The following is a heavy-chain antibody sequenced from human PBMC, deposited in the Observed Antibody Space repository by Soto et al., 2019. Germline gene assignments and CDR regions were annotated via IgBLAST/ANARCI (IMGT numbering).Heavy chain of an antibody. CDR3: AKARGPYGDYVATPFAY. CDR1: GFSFSSYA. Sequence: PGGSLRLSCTASGFSFSSYAMHWVRQAPGEGLEWVAVISFDGSKKYSADSVKGRFTISRDNSKNTLYLQMNSLRAEDTAVYYCAKARGPYGDYVATPFAYWGQGTLVTVSS. CDR2: ISFDGSKK. V-gene: IGHV3-30*18. D-gene: IGHD4-17*01. J-gene: IGHJ4*02.